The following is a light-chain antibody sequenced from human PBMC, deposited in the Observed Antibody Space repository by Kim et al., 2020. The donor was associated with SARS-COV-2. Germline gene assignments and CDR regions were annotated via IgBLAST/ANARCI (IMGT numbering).Light chain of an antibody. Sequence: QRVTISCTGSNSNIGAGYDVHWYQQVPRTAPKLLIYVNNNRPSGVPDRFSGSKSGTSASLAITGLQAEDDADYYCQSYDSSLSGYVFGTGTKVTVL. V-gene: IGLV1-40*01. CDR2: VNN. J-gene: IGLJ1*01. CDR1: NSNIGAGYD. CDR3: QSYDSSLSGYV.